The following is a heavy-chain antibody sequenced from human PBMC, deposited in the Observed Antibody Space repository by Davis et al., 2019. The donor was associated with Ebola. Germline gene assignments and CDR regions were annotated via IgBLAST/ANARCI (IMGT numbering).Heavy chain of an antibody. CDR3: ATELSGDAFDI. D-gene: IGHD1-26*01. Sequence: PGGSLRLSCAASGFTFSDYYMSWIRQAPGKGLEWISYISTRSRYTNYTDSVKGRFTISRDNAKNSLFLQMNSLRAEDTAVYYCATELSGDAFDIWGQGTMVTVSS. CDR2: ISTRSRYT. V-gene: IGHV3-11*03. CDR1: GFTFSDYY. J-gene: IGHJ3*02.